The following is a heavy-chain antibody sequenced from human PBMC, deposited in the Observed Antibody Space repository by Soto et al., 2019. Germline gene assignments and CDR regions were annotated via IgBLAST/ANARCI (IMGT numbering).Heavy chain of an antibody. CDR2: ISAYNGNT. CDR1: RYTFPIYG. CDR3: ASYPRRKACSSTSCAPGYYYYGMDV. J-gene: IGHJ6*02. Sequence: AAVKVSFKASRYTFPIYGISCVLRSPSQWLEWMGCISAYNGNTNYAQKLQGRVTMTTDTSTSTAYMELRSLRSDDTAVYYCASYPRRKACSSTSCAPGYYYYGMDVWGQGTTVTVSS. D-gene: IGHD2-2*01. V-gene: IGHV1-18*04.